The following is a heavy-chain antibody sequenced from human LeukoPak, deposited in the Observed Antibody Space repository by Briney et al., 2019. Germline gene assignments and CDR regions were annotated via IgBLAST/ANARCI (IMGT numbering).Heavy chain of an antibody. Sequence: GGSLRLSCAASGFTFSSYAMSWVRQAPGKGLEWVSAISGSGGSTYYADSVKGRFTISRDNSKNTLYLQMNSLRAEDTAVYYRAKEVGEYCSGGSCYSDYWGQGTLVTVSS. CDR1: GFTFSSYA. CDR2: ISGSGGST. J-gene: IGHJ4*02. V-gene: IGHV3-23*01. D-gene: IGHD2-15*01. CDR3: AKEVGEYCSGGSCYSDY.